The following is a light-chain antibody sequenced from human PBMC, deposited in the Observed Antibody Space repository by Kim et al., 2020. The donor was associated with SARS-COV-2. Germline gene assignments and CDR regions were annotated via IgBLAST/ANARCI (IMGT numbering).Light chain of an antibody. CDR2: GVS. Sequence: EVVMTQSPATLSVSPGERATLSCRASQSVSNNYLAWYQQKPGQPPRLLIYGVSTRATGIPARFSGSGSGTDFTLTISSLQSEDFAVYYCQQHDHWPLIFGGGTKVEIK. J-gene: IGKJ4*01. CDR1: QSVSNN. CDR3: QQHDHWPLI. V-gene: IGKV3-15*01.